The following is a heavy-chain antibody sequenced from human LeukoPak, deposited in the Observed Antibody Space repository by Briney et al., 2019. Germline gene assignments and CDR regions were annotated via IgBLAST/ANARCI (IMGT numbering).Heavy chain of an antibody. CDR3: ARDHGLASAWFDP. D-gene: IGHD6-13*01. CDR2: ISTSENK. J-gene: IGHJ5*02. Sequence: ETLSLTCTVSGDSMNSYFWTWIRKPAGKGLEWIGRISTSENKNYNPSLKSRVTMSIDTSKKQFSLKLSSVTAADTAVYYCARDHGLASAWFDPWGQGTLVTVSS. V-gene: IGHV4-4*07. CDR1: GDSMNSYF.